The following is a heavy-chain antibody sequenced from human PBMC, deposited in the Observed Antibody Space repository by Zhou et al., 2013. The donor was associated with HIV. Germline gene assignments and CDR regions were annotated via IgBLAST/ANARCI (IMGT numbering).Heavy chain of an antibody. J-gene: IGHJ6*03. CDR2: INPNSGGT. D-gene: IGHD2-2*01. CDR3: ARGHIVVVPAARPLYYYYYMDV. Sequence: QVQLVQSGAEVKKPGASVKVSCKASGYTFTDYNIHWVRQAPGQGLEWMGRINPNSGGTNYAQKYQGRVTMTRDXSINTAYMELNRLKSDDTAVYFCARGHIVVVPAARPLYYYYYMDVWGKGHGHRLL. CDR1: GYTFTDYN. V-gene: IGHV1-2*06.